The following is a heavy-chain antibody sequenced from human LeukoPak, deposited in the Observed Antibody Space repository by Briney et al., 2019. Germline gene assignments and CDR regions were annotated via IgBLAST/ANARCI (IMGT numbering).Heavy chain of an antibody. J-gene: IGHJ4*02. V-gene: IGHV4-34*01. CDR3: AGRIAVAGSVFDY. Sequence: SETLSLTCAVYGGSFSGYYWSWIRQPPGKGLEWIGEINHSGSTNYNPSLKSRVTISVDTSKNQFSLKLSSVTAADTAVYYCAGRIAVAGSVFDYWGQGTLVTVSS. CDR2: INHSGST. D-gene: IGHD6-19*01. CDR1: GGSFSGYY.